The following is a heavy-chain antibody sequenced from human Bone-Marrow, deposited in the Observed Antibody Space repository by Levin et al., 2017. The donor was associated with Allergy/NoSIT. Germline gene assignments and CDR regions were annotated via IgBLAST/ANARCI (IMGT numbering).Heavy chain of an antibody. CDR3: APSNYGGNDDFDI. Sequence: KISCRASRDTFSSYFINWVRQAPGQGLEWMGRIIPMRGTVSYAQKFQGRFTITADKSTGTVYMELSSLRSEDTAVYYCAPSNYGGNDDFDIWGQGTRVTVS. CDR1: RDTFSSYF. CDR2: IIPMRGTV. D-gene: IGHD4-23*01. V-gene: IGHV1-69*08. J-gene: IGHJ3*02.